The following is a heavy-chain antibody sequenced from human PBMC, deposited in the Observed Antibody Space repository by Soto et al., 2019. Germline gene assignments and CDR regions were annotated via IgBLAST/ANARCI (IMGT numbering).Heavy chain of an antibody. Sequence: QVQLQESGPGLVKPSETLSLTCTVSGGSISSYYWSWIRQPPGKGLEWIGYIYYSGSTNYNPSLKSRGTISVDTSKKQFSLKLSVVAAADTAVYYCARETYYYGSVYSNWFDPWGQGTLVTVSS. D-gene: IGHD3-10*01. CDR3: ARETYYYGSVYSNWFDP. CDR2: IYYSGST. J-gene: IGHJ5*02. CDR1: GGSISSYY. V-gene: IGHV4-59*01.